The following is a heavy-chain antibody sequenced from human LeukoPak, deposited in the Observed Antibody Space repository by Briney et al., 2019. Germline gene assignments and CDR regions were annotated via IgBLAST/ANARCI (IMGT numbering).Heavy chain of an antibody. CDR3: ARGPALDY. CDR1: GGSISSGGYS. CDR2: IYHSGST. J-gene: IGHJ4*02. V-gene: IGHV4-30-2*01. Sequence: SQTLSLTCAVSGGSISSGGYSWSWIRQPPGTGLEWIGYIYHSGSTYYNPSLKSRVTISVGRSKNQFSLKLSSVTAADTAVYYCARGPALDYWGQGTLVTVSS.